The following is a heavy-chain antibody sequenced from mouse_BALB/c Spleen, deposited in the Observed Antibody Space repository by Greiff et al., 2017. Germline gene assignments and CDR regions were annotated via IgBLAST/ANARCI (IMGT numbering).Heavy chain of an antibody. J-gene: IGHJ3*01. D-gene: IGHD1-1*01. CDR2: IDPSDSET. Sequence: VKLMESGPQLVRPGASVKISCKASGYSFTSYWMHWVKQRPGQGLEWIGMIDPSDSETRLNQKFKDKATLTVDKSSSTAYMQLSSPTSEDSAVYYCAPYGTWFAYWGQGTLVTVSA. CDR1: GYSFTSYW. V-gene: IGHV1S126*01. CDR3: APYGTWFAY.